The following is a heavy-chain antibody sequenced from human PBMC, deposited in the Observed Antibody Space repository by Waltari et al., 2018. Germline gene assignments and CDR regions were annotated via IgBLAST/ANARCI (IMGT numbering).Heavy chain of an antibody. CDR2: TYHSGRT. CDR1: GYSIGSGYS. Sequence: QVQLQESGPGLVKPSVTLSLTCAVSGYSIGSGYSWGWIRQPPGKGLEWIGSTYHSGRTNDNPSLKSRVTRSGATAKNQCSLKLSCVTAADTAVDYCARRGITMVRGVCDYWGQGTLVTVSS. V-gene: IGHV4-38-2*01. J-gene: IGHJ4*02. D-gene: IGHD3-10*01. CDR3: ARRGITMVRGVCDY.